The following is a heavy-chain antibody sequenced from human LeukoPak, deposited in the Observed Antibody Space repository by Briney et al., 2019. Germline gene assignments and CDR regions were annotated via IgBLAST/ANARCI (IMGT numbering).Heavy chain of an antibody. V-gene: IGHV3-11*01. CDR3: ARVAAVLHSAFDI. CDR2: ISSRGTTI. Sequence: GGSLRLSCAASGFTFSDYYMTWIRQAPGKGLEWISYISSRGTTIYYADSVKGRFTISRDNAKNSLYLQMNSLRAEDTAVYYCARVAAVLHSAFDIWGQGTMVTVSS. D-gene: IGHD6-25*01. CDR1: GFTFSDYY. J-gene: IGHJ3*02.